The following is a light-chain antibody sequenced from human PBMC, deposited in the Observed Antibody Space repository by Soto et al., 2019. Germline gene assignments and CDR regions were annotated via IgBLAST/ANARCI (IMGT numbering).Light chain of an antibody. V-gene: IGKV1-9*01. CDR3: KQLHGYPIT. CDR1: QGIDTS. J-gene: IGKJ5*01. CDR2: APS. Sequence: ILLTQYPSSLSASVGDRVTITCRASQGIDTSLAWYQQKPGKAPKLLIYAPSNYQSGVPSRLSGSGSGTHFTLTISRLQSKDFANNYCKQLHGYPITFAQGTRLAIK.